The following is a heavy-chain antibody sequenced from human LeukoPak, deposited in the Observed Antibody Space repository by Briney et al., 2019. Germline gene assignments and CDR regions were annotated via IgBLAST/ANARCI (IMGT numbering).Heavy chain of an antibody. V-gene: IGHV4-39*01. CDR1: GDSISSSSYY. CDR2: IYNSGSA. D-gene: IGHD3-10*01. J-gene: IGHJ4*02. Sequence: SETLSLTCTVSGDSISSSSYYWGWIRQPPGKGLEWIGSIYNSGSAYYDPALKSRVTISVDTSKNQFSLKLSSVTAADTAVYYCARHFFPSDSGSFRTPFDYWGQGALVTVSS. CDR3: ARHFFPSDSGSFRTPFDY.